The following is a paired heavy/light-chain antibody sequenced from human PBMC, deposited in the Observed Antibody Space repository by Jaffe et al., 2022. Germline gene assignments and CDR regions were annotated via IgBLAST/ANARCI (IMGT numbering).Heavy chain of an antibody. CDR2: IRRKAYGGTT. J-gene: IGHJ3*02. D-gene: IGHD5-12*01. Sequence: EVKLVESGGGLVQPGRSLRLSCTASGFTFGDYAMSWVRQAPGKGLEWVGYIRRKAYGGTTEYAASVKGRFTISRDDSKTIAYLQMNSLKTEDTAVYYCTRGVDIGYDLGAFDIWGQGTMVTVSS. CDR3: TRGVDIGYDLGAFDI. V-gene: IGHV3-49*04. CDR1: GFTFGDYA.
Light chain of an antibody. CDR3: QQYFSTPWT. J-gene: IGKJ1*01. CDR1: QSVLYSSTNNKNY. Sequence: DIVMTQSPDSLAVSLGERATINCKSSQSVLYSSTNNKNYLAWYQQKPGQPPNLLIYWASTRESGVPDRFSGSGSGTDFTLTISSLQAEDVAVYYCQQYFSTPWTFGQGTKVEIK. CDR2: WAS. V-gene: IGKV4-1*01.